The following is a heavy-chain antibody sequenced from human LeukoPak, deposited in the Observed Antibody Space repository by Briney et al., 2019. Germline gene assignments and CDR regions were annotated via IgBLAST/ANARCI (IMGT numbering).Heavy chain of an antibody. D-gene: IGHD3-22*01. CDR1: GFTFSDCA. J-gene: IGHJ4*02. CDR3: AKAFRDSSGYPTDY. V-gene: IGHV3-30*18. CDR2: ISYDGSNK. Sequence: PGGSLRLSCAASGFTFSDCAMSWVRQAPGKGLEWVAVISYDGSNKYYADSVKGRFTISRDNSKNTLYLQMNSLRAEDTAVYYCAKAFRDSSGYPTDYWGQGTLVTVSS.